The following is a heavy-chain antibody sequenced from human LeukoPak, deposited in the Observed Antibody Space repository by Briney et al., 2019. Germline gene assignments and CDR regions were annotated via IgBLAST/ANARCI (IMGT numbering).Heavy chain of an antibody. V-gene: IGHV1-2*06. D-gene: IGHD2-15*01. CDR2: INPNSGGT. CDR1: GYTFTCYY. J-gene: IGHJ4*02. CDR3: ARVRGVGGYSDY. Sequence: ASVKVSCKASGYTFTCYYMHWVRQASGQGLEWMGRINPNSGGTNYAQKFQGRVTMTRDTSISTAYMELSRLRSDDTAVYYCARVRGVGGYSDYWGQGTLVTVSS.